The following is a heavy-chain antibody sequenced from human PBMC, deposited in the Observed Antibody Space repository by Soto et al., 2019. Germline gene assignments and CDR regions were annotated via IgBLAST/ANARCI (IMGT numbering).Heavy chain of an antibody. CDR2: MNPNSGNT. Sequence: QVQLVQSGAEVKKPGASVKVSCKASGYTFTSYDINWVRQASGQGLEWMGWMNPNSGNTGYAQKFQGRVTMTRNTSISTAYMELSSLRSEDTAVYYCARDYDILTSNWFDPWDQGTLVTVSS. D-gene: IGHD3-9*01. CDR3: ARDYDILTSNWFDP. V-gene: IGHV1-8*01. J-gene: IGHJ5*02. CDR1: GYTFTSYD.